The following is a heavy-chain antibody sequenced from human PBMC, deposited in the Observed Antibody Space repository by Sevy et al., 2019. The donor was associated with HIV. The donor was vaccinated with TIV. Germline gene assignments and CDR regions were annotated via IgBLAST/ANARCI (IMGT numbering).Heavy chain of an antibody. Sequence: GGSLRLSCAASGFTFSSYSMNWVRQAPGKGLEWVSSISSSSSYIYYADSVKGRFTISRDNAKNSLYLQMNSLRAEDTAVYYCARVFYGAAPYFDYWGQGTLVTVSS. V-gene: IGHV3-21*01. CDR3: ARVFYGAAPYFDY. D-gene: IGHD4-17*01. CDR1: GFTFSSYS. CDR2: ISSSSSYI. J-gene: IGHJ4*02.